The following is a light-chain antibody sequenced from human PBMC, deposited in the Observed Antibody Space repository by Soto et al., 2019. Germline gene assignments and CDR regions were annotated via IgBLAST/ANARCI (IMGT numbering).Light chain of an antibody. V-gene: IGLV2-14*03. CDR3: CSYRSSSPVVV. J-gene: IGLJ2*01. CDR2: DVS. CDR1: SSDIGGYNY. Sequence: QSALTQPASVSGSPGQSITISCSGTSSDIGGYNYVSWYQQHPDKAPKLMIYDVSSRPSGVFNRFSGSKSGNTASLTISGLQAEDEADYYCCSYRSSSPVVVFCGGTKLTVL.